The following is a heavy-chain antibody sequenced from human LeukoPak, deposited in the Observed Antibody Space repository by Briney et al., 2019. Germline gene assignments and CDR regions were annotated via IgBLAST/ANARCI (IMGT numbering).Heavy chain of an antibody. V-gene: IGHV3-64D*06. D-gene: IGHD3-10*01. J-gene: IGHJ4*02. CDR1: VFTLSSYP. CDR2: ISSNGGST. Sequence: GGSLSLSCSASVFTLSSYPMHWVREAPGKGLEYVSDISSNGGSTYYADSVKGRFTISRDNSKSTLYLQMSSLRAEDTAVYYWVKAGGSGNYYFDFWGQGTLVTVSS. CDR3: VKAGGSGNYYFDF.